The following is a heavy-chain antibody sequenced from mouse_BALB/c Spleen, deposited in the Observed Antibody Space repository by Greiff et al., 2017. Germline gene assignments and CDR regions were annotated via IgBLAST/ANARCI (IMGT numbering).Heavy chain of an antibody. V-gene: IGHV1-66*01. CDR2: IYAGTGGT. CDR3: ERYMGDVKRSYAMAY. J-gene: IGHJ4*01. D-gene: IGHD4-1*01. Sequence: VQLMVSGADLVQPGASVKLSCKTSGFTFSSSYMSWVKQKPGQRLEWMAWIYAGTGGTSCNQKFTGKAQLTVDTSASTAYMQFSSLTTEDSAIYYCERYMGDVKRSYAMAYWGQGTSVTVSA. CDR1: GFTFSSSY.